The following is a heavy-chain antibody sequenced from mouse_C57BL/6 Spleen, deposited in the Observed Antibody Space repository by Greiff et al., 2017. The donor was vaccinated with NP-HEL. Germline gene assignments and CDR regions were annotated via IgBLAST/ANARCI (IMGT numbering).Heavy chain of an antibody. CDR3: ARRGLGPYYAMDY. D-gene: IGHD3-3*01. Sequence: VKLQQPGAELVMPGASVKLSCKASGYTFTSYWMHWVKQRPGQGLEWIGEIDPSDSYTNYNQKFKGKSTLTVDKSSSTAYMQLSSLTSEDSAVYYCARRGLGPYYAMDYWGQGTSVTVSS. V-gene: IGHV1-69*01. J-gene: IGHJ4*01. CDR2: IDPSDSYT. CDR1: GYTFTSYW.